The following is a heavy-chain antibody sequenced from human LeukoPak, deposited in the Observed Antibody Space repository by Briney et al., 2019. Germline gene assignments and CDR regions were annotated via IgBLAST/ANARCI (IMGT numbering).Heavy chain of an antibody. CDR2: ISSSGSLI. D-gene: IGHD6-19*01. Sequence: PVQPLDSPSVISSSGSLIYYADSVKGRFTISRDSAKNSLYLQMDSLRVEDTAVYYCAKVSGSGWHFDHWGQGTLVTVSP. CDR3: AKVSGSGWHFDH. V-gene: IGHV3-48*03. J-gene: IGHJ4*02.